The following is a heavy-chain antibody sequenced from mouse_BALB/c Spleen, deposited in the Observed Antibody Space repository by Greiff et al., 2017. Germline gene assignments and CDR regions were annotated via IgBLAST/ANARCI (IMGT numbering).Heavy chain of an antibody. CDR1: GFTFSSYA. J-gene: IGHJ4*01. D-gene: IGHD2-14*01. V-gene: IGHV5-9-1*01. CDR3: AREGDYYRYDGENYYAMDY. Sequence: EVMLVESGGGLVKPGGSLKLSCAASGFTFSSYAMSWVRQTPEKRLEWVATISSGGSYTYYPDSVKGRFTISRDNAKNTLYLQMSSLRSEDTAMYYCAREGDYYRYDGENYYAMDYWGQGTSVTVSS. CDR2: ISSGGSYT.